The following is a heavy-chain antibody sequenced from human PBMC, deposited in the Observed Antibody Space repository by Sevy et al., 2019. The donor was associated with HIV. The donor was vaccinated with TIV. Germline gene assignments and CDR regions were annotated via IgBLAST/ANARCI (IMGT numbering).Heavy chain of an antibody. CDR1: GFTFSSYS. CDR2: ISSSSSYI. Sequence: GGSLRLSCAASGFTFSSYSMNRVRQAPGKGLEWVSSISSSSSYIYHGDSVKGRFTISRDNAKNSLYLQTNSLRAEDTAVYYCARVGHYDILTGYYKGDYAFDIWGQGTMVTVSS. J-gene: IGHJ3*02. D-gene: IGHD3-9*01. CDR3: ARVGHYDILTGYYKGDYAFDI. V-gene: IGHV3-21*01.